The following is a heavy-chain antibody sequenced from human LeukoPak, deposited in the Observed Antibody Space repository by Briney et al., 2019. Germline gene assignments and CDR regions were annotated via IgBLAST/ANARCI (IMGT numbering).Heavy chain of an antibody. Sequence: GGSLRLSCAASGFIFSSYSMNWVRQAPGKGLEWGSSISSSGSYIYYADSVKGRFTISRDNAKNSLYLQMNSVRAEDTAVYYCARVGPWVNPDYYYHYMDVWGKGTTVTVSS. CDR1: GFIFSSYS. J-gene: IGHJ6*03. V-gene: IGHV3-21*01. D-gene: IGHD1-14*01. CDR3: ARVGPWVNPDYYYHYMDV. CDR2: ISSSGSYI.